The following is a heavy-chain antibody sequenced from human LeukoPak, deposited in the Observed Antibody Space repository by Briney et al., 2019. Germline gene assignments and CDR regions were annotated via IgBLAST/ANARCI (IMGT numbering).Heavy chain of an antibody. J-gene: IGHJ4*02. CDR3: ARGVGNFRYYFDY. Sequence: GGSLRLSCAASGFTFSSYGMSWVRQAPGKGLEWVSSISSSGTYIYYADLVEGRFTISRDNAKNSLYLQMNSLRAEDTAVYYCARGVGNFRYYFDYWGQGTLVTVSS. CDR2: ISSSGTYI. D-gene: IGHD2/OR15-2a*01. CDR1: GFTFSSYG. V-gene: IGHV3-21*01.